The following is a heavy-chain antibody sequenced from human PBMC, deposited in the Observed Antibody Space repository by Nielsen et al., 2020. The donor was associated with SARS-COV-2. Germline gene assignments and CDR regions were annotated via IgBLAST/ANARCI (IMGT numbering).Heavy chain of an antibody. Sequence: SETLSLTCTVSGGSISSSSYYWGWIRQPPGKGLEWIGSIYYSGSIYYNPSLKSRVTISVDTSKNQFSLKLSSVTAADTAVYYCARRFNRRLERPDYWGQGTLVTVSS. V-gene: IGHV4-39*01. CDR3: ARRFNRRLERPDY. J-gene: IGHJ4*02. CDR2: IYYSGSI. D-gene: IGHD1-1*01. CDR1: GGSISSSSYY.